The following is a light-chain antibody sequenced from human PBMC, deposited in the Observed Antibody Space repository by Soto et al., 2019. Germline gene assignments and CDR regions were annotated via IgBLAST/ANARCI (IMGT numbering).Light chain of an antibody. Sequence: EVVLTQSPATLSLSPGERATLSCRASQSVSSYLAWYQQKPGQTPRLLIYDASNRATGIPARFSGSGSGTDFTLTISSLEPDDFAFYFCQQRGNWPPTFGPGTKVDI. V-gene: IGKV3-11*01. CDR1: QSVSSY. CDR3: QQRGNWPPT. J-gene: IGKJ3*01. CDR2: DAS.